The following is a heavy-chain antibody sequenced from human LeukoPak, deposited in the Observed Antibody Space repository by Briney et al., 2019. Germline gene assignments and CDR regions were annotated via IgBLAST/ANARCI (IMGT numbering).Heavy chain of an antibody. Sequence: QAGGSLRLSCAASGFSFSSSDMSWVRQAPGKGLEWDSSISDSDGDTNYADSVKGRFSISRDNSKNTLYLQMSSLRAEDTAVYYCVRGGFNGNWGQGTLVTVSS. V-gene: IGHV3-23*01. CDR2: ISDSDGDT. CDR3: VRGGFNGN. J-gene: IGHJ4*02. D-gene: IGHD2-8*01. CDR1: GFSFSSSD.